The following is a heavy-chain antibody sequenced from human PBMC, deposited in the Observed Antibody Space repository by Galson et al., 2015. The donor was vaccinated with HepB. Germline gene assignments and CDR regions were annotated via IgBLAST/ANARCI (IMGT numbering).Heavy chain of an antibody. V-gene: IGHV3-13*04. Sequence: SLRLSCAASGSTFSTYDMHWVRQATGIDLEWVSAIGTAGDTYYPGSVKGRFTISRDNAKNSLYLQMNSLRAGDTAVYYCVRGGLGTPGLFDYWGPGTLVTVSS. CDR1: GSTFSTYD. J-gene: IGHJ4*02. CDR2: IGTAGDT. CDR3: VRGGLGTPGLFDY. D-gene: IGHD1/OR15-1a*01.